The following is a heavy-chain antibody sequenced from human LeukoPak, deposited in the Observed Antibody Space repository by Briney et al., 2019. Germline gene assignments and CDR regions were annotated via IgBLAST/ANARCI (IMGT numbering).Heavy chain of an antibody. V-gene: IGHV1-69*06. Sequence: SVKVSCKACGHTFSSYAISWVRQAPGQALEWMGRIIPIFGTANYAQKFQGRVTMTADKSTSTASMELSSLRSEDTAVYYCARARITIFGVVISHNWFDPWGQGTLVTVSS. CDR1: GHTFSSYA. D-gene: IGHD3-3*01. CDR2: IIPIFGTA. J-gene: IGHJ5*02. CDR3: ARARITIFGVVISHNWFDP.